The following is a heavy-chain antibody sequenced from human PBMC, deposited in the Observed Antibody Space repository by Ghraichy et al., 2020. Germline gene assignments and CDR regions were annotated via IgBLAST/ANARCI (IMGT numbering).Heavy chain of an antibody. CDR3: ARDVYDLLYHAFDI. V-gene: IGHV3-11*01. D-gene: IGHD3-10*01. J-gene: IGHJ3*02. CDR1: GFTFSDYF. CDR2: IRSSDTI. Sequence: GGSLRLSCAASGFTFSDYFMSWIRQAPGKGLEWVSYIRSSDTIYYADSVKGRFTISRDNAKNSLYLQMNSLRAEDTAVYYCARDVYDLLYHAFDIWGQGTMVTVSS.